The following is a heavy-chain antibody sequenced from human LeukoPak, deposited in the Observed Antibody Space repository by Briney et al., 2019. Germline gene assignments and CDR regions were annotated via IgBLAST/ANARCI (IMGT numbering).Heavy chain of an antibody. Sequence: GGSLRLSCAASGFSFSTSAMSWVRQAPGKGLEWVSTISSGGSTTFYVDSVKGRFTISRDNSKNTLYLQMNSLRAEDTALYYCXXXXWVTTTTREDYWGQGTLVTVSS. CDR2: ISSGGSTT. J-gene: IGHJ4*02. V-gene: IGHV3-23*01. D-gene: IGHD4-17*01. CDR1: GFSFSTSA. CDR3: XXXXWVTTTTREDY.